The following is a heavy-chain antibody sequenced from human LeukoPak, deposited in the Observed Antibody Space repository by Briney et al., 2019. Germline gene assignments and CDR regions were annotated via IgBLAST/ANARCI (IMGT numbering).Heavy chain of an antibody. CDR2: INHNGNVN. V-gene: IGHV3-7*03. Sequence: GGSLRLSCAASGFTFSSYWMNWARQAPGRGLEWVASINHNGNVNHYVDSVKGRFTISRDNAKNSLYLQMSNLRAEDTAVYFCARGGGLDVWGQGATVTVSS. J-gene: IGHJ6*02. CDR1: GFTFSSYW. CDR3: ARGGGLDV. D-gene: IGHD3-16*01.